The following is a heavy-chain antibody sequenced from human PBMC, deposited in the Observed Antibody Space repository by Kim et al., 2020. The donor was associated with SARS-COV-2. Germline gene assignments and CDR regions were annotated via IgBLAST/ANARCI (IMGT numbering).Heavy chain of an antibody. J-gene: IGHJ3*02. V-gene: IGHV3-73*01. CDR2: IRSKANSYAT. Sequence: GGSLRLSCAASGFTFSVSAMHWVRQASGKGLEWVGRIRSKANSYATAYGASVKGRFTISRDDSKNTAYLQMNSLKTEDTAVYYCSRVPPDPASYYDAFDIWGQGTIVTVSS. CDR3: SRVPPDPASYYDAFDI. CDR1: GFTFSVSA. D-gene: IGHD3-10*01.